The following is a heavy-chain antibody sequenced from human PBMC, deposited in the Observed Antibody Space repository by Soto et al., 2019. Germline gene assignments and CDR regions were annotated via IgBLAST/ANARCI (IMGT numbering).Heavy chain of an antibody. J-gene: IGHJ6*02. CDR1: GGSFVGYS. Sequence: SETLSLTCAVYGGSFVGYSWGWIGQPPGRGLQWIVEINHSGSTNYNPSLKSRVTISVDTSKNQFSPKLSSVTAADTAVYYCARGPVWQQWLVRDYYYGMDVWGQGTTVTVSS. V-gene: IGHV4-34*01. CDR2: INHSGST. D-gene: IGHD6-19*01. CDR3: ARGPVWQQWLVRDYYYGMDV.